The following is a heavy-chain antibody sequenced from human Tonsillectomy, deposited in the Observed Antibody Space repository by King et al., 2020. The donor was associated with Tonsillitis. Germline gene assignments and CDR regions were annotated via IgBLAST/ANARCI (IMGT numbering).Heavy chain of an antibody. D-gene: IGHD1-14*01. J-gene: IGHJ2*01. CDR1: GFTFGNYG. CDR3: AIDGIALPDWYFDL. Sequence: VQLVESGGGVVQPGTSLRLSCAASGFTFGNYGMNWVRQAPGKGLEWVALIAYDASYENYADSVKGRFTISRDNSKNTRYLEMNSLRVEDTAVYYCAIDGIALPDWYFDLWGRGTLVTVS. CDR2: IAYDASYE. V-gene: IGHV3-30*03.